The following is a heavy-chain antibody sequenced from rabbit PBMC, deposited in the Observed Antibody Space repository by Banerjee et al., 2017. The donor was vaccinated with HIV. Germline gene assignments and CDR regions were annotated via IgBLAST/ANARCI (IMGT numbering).Heavy chain of an antibody. CDR2: IGTSRGST. D-gene: IGHD8-1*01. CDR1: GFSFSSDYD. V-gene: IGHV1S40*01. J-gene: IGHJ4*01. Sequence: QQLVESGGDLVKPGASLTLTCTASGFSFSSDYDMCWVRQAPGKGLEWIGCIGTSRGSTYYSSWAKGRFTISKTSSTTVTLQMTSLTAADTATYFCARDGGSRYYDLWGPGTLVTVS. CDR3: ARDGGSRYYDL.